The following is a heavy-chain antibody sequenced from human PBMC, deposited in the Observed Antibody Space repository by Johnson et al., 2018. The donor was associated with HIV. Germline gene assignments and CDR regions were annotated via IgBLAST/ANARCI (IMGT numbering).Heavy chain of an antibody. Sequence: EMQLVESGGGVVRPGGSLRLSCAASGFIFSSYDMHWVRQTTGKGLEWISGIGSSGDTFYPGSVKGRFTISKDNSRNTLFLHMNSLRADDTAVYYCAIGRGEFPRHAFDIWGQGTMVTVSS. CDR2: IGSSGDT. D-gene: IGHD3-10*01. CDR1: GFIFSSYD. J-gene: IGHJ3*02. V-gene: IGHV3-13*01. CDR3: AIGRGEFPRHAFDI.